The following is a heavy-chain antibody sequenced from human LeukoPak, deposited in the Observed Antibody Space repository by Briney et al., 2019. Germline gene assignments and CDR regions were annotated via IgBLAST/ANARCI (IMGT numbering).Heavy chain of an antibody. CDR2: IKSKTDGGTT. Sequence: GGSLRLSCAASGFTFSNAWMSWVRQAPGKGLEWVGRIKSKTDGGTTDYAAPVKGRFTISRDDSKNTLYLQMNSLKTEDTAVYYCTTGRDGYSKFDYWGQGTLVTVSS. V-gene: IGHV3-15*01. CDR3: TTGRDGYSKFDY. CDR1: GFTFSNAW. D-gene: IGHD5-24*01. J-gene: IGHJ4*02.